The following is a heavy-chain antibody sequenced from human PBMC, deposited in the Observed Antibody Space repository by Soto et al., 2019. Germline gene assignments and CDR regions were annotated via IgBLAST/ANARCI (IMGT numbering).Heavy chain of an antibody. CDR1: GFTFSSYS. Sequence: EVQLVESGGGLVKPGGSLRLSCAASGFTFSSYSMNWVRQAPGKGLEWVSSISSSGSSIYYADSVKGRFTISRDNAKNSLYLQMNSLRAEDTAVYYCARDDFWSGYYRYFDYWGQGTLVTVSS. CDR2: ISSSGSSI. J-gene: IGHJ4*02. D-gene: IGHD3-3*01. V-gene: IGHV3-21*04. CDR3: ARDDFWSGYYRYFDY.